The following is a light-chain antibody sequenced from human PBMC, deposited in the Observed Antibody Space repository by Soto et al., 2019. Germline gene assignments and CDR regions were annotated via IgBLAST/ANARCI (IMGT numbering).Light chain of an antibody. J-gene: IGLJ2*01. Sequence: QSALTQPASVSGSPGQSITISCTGTSSEFTDYNYVSWYQQHPGKAPKLMIYEVSNRPSGVSSRFSASKSGNTASLTISGVQAEDEADYYCCSYAGTTTWVFGGGTKVTVL. CDR1: SSEFTDYNY. V-gene: IGLV2-23*02. CDR2: EVS. CDR3: CSYAGTTTWV.